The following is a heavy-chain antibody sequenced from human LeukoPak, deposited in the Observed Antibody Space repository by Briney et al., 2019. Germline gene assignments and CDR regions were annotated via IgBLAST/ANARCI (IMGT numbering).Heavy chain of an antibody. CDR1: GFTFSSYS. D-gene: IGHD3-9*01. CDR3: ARVMGYDILTGPSDAFDI. J-gene: IGHJ3*02. V-gene: IGHV3-48*04. Sequence: GGSLRLSCAVSGFTFSSYSMNWVRQAPGKGPEWVSYISSSSSTIYYADSVKGRFTISRDNAKNSLYLQMNSLRAEDTAVYYCARVMGYDILTGPSDAFDIWGQGTMVTVSS. CDR2: ISSSSSTI.